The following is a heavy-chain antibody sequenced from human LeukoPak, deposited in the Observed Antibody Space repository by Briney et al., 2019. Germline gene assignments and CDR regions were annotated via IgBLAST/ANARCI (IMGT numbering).Heavy chain of an antibody. CDR1: GFTFYSYA. CDR3: AKDLSYGGTYKYYFDY. Sequence: GGSLRLSCAASGFTFYSYAMSWVRQAPGKGLEWVSAINGSGGRTYYADSVKGRFTISRDNSKNTLYLQMNSLRAEDTALYYCAKDLSYGGTYKYYFDYWGQGTLVTVSS. J-gene: IGHJ4*02. V-gene: IGHV3-23*01. CDR2: INGSGGRT. D-gene: IGHD4-23*01.